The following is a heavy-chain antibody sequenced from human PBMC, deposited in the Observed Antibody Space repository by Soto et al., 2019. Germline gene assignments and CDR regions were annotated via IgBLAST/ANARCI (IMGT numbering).Heavy chain of an antibody. CDR3: ASLHAPGNFDY. CDR2: IYYSGDT. D-gene: IGHD6-13*01. CDR1: GGSIRSSNYY. V-gene: IGHV4-39*01. J-gene: IGHJ4*02. Sequence: QLQLQESGPGLVKPSETLSLTCTVSGGSIRSSNYYWAWVRQPPGKGLEWIANIYYSGDTYFHPSITNPLTVSVDTSKHQFSLKLSSLTAADTAMYYCASLHAPGNFDYWGQGTLVTVPS.